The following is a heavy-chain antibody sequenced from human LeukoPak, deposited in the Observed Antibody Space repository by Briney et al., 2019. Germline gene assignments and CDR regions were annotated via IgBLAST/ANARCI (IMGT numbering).Heavy chain of an antibody. CDR3: AKDLGQYCSSTSRYF. D-gene: IGHD2-2*01. CDR2: ISSDSTYV. CDR1: GFTFSSYG. J-gene: IGHJ4*02. Sequence: GGSLRLSCAASGFTFSSYGMHWVRQAPGKGLEWVSSISSDSTYVYYADSMKGRFTISRDNAKNTLYLQINSLRAEDTAVYYCAKDLGQYCSSTSRYFWGQGTLVTVSS. V-gene: IGHV3-21*04.